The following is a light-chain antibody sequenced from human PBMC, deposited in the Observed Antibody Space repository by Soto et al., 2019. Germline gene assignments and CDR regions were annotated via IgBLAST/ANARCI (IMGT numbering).Light chain of an antibody. J-gene: IGKJ1*01. CDR3: EQYSSSPAT. CDR1: QSVSSE. V-gene: IGKV3-20*01. Sequence: EIVMTQSPATLSVSPGERATLSCRASQSVSSELAWYQQQPGQAPRLLIYGASSRATGIPDRFSGSGSETDFTLTISRLEPQDFAVYYSEQYSSSPATFGQGTKVDIK. CDR2: GAS.